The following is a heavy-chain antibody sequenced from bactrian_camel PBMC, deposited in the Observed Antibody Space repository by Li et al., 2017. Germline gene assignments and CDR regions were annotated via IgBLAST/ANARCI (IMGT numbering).Heavy chain of an antibody. D-gene: IGHD2*01. CDR2: IAPNDKT. V-gene: IGHV3S53*01. J-gene: IGHJ4*01. Sequence: QVQLVESGGGSVQAGGSLTLSCTYSGLFAGRNDLGMAWFRQTPGNEREGVAAIAPNDKTAYADSVKGRFTISPDNAKNTVYLEMNSLKTEDAAMYYCATDPLPFGGEWWLTHQYDYWGQGTQVTVS. CDR1: GLFAGRNDLG. CDR3: ATDPLPFGGEWWLTHQYDY.